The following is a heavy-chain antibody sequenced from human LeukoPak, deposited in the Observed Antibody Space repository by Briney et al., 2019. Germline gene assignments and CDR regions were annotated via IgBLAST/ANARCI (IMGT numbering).Heavy chain of an antibody. Sequence: PGGSLRLSCVTPGFTFSNAWMNWVRQAPGKGLEWVGHIRSKIDGGTADHAAPLQGRFTISRDDSKSTLYLQMNSLKTEDTAVYYCMPPRELAPLGQGALVSVSS. D-gene: IGHD1-1*01. J-gene: IGHJ5*02. CDR3: MPPRELAP. CDR1: GFTFSNAW. CDR2: IRSKIDGGTA. V-gene: IGHV3-15*01.